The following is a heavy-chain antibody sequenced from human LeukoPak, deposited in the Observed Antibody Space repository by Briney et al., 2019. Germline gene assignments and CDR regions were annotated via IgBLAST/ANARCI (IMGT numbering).Heavy chain of an antibody. CDR2: ISGSGGTT. CDR3: AEHYYDSSGSPAGFQH. D-gene: IGHD3-22*01. J-gene: IGHJ1*01. V-gene: IGHV3-23*01. CDR1: GFTFSTYG. Sequence: GGSLRLSCAASGFTFSTYGMSWVRQAPGKGLQWVSAISGSGGTTYYADSVKGRFTISRDNSKNTLYLQMNSLRAEDTAVYYCAEHYYDSSGSPAGFQHWGQGTLVTVSS.